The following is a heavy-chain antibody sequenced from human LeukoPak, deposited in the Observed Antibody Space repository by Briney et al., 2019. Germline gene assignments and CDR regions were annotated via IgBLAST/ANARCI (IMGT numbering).Heavy chain of an antibody. CDR2: IYNSGTT. CDR1: GGSISIYY. V-gene: IGHV4-59*13. CDR3: ARDYSRDGFDI. Sequence: SETLSLTCSVSGGSISIYYWNWIRQPPGKGLEWIGNIYNSGTTTIIPSLKSRVTMSVDTSKSQFSLKLSDVTPADTAFYYCARDYSRDGFDIWGQGKLVIVSS. D-gene: IGHD2-21*01. J-gene: IGHJ3*02.